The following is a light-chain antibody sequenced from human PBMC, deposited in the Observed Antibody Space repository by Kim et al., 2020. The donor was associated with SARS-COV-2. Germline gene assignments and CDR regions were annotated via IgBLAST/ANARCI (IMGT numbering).Light chain of an antibody. CDR2: SNH. CDR1: SSNIGSNT. CDR3: AAWDDSLNGWV. Sequence: GQRVTITCSGSSSNIGSNTVNWYQQLRGTAPKLLIYSNHQRPSGVPDRFSGSKSGTSAALAISGLQSKDEADYYCAAWDDSLNGWVFGGGTQLTVL. V-gene: IGLV1-44*01. J-gene: IGLJ3*02.